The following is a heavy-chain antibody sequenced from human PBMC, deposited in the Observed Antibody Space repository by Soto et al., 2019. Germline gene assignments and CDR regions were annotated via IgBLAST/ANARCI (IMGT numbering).Heavy chain of an antibody. CDR2: INPNSGGT. D-gene: IGHD2-15*01. CDR1: GYTFTGYY. CDR3: ARRFPVVVVAFSNAISHYYGMAV. Sequence: ASVKVSCKASGYTFTGYYMHWVRQAPGQGLEWMGWINPNSGGTNYAQKFQGWVTMTRDTSISTAYMELSRLRSDDTAVYYCARRFPVVVVAFSNAISHYYGMAVCGQGTTVTVS. V-gene: IGHV1-2*04. J-gene: IGHJ6*02.